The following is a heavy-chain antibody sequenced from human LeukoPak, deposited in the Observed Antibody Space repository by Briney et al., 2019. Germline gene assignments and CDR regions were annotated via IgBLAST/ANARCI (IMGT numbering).Heavy chain of an antibody. CDR1: GFTFSSYS. Sequence: GGSLRLSCAASGFTFSSYSMHGVCHAPRKGLGWVSRINGDGSSTSYADSVKVRFTISRDNAKNTLYLQMNRLRAEDTAVYYCARTWRPTSSGWIDYWGQGTLVTVSS. D-gene: IGHD6-19*01. CDR2: INGDGSST. CDR3: ARTWRPTSSGWIDY. J-gene: IGHJ4*02. V-gene: IGHV3-74*01.